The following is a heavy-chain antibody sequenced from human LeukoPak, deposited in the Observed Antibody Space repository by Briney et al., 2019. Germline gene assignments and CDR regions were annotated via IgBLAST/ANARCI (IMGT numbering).Heavy chain of an antibody. D-gene: IGHD6-19*01. J-gene: IGHJ4*02. CDR1: GFTFSSYA. Sequence: PGGSLRLSYAASGFTFSSYAMSWVRQAPGKGLEWVSAISGSGGSTYYADSVKGRFTISRDNSKNTLYLQMSSLRAEDTAVYYCWSGQWLGQYYSDYWGQGTLVTVSS. CDR2: ISGSGGST. V-gene: IGHV3-23*01. CDR3: WSGQWLGQYYSDY.